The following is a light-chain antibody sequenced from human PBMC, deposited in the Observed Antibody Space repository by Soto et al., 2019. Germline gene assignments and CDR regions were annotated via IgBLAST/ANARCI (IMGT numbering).Light chain of an antibody. V-gene: IGLV2-8*01. CDR3: SSYARYRVLV. J-gene: IGLJ3*02. CDR1: SSDVGGYNY. Sequence: QSVLTQPPSASGSPGQSVTISCTGTSSDVGGYNYVSWYQQHPGKAPKLMIYEVSERPSGVPDRFSGSKSSNTASLTVSGLQAEDEADYYCSSYARYRVLVFGGGTKVTVL. CDR2: EVS.